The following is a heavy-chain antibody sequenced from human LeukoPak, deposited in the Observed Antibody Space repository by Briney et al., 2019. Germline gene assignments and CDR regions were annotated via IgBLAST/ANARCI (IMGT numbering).Heavy chain of an antibody. CDR2: ISGSGGST. CDR1: GFTFSSYA. D-gene: IGHD3-10*01. J-gene: IGHJ4*02. CDR3: ANWSPFGELSLDY. V-gene: IGHV3-23*01. Sequence: GGSLRLSCAASGFTFSSYAMSWVRQAPGKGLEWVSAISGSGGSTYYADSVKGRFTISRDNSKNTLCLQMNSLRAEDTAVYYCANWSPFGELSLDYWGQGTLVTVSS.